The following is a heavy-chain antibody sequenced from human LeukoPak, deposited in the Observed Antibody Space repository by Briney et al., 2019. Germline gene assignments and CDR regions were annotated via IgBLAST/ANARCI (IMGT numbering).Heavy chain of an antibody. V-gene: IGHV3-49*04. Sequence: GGSLRLSCTASGFTFGDYAMTWVRQAPGKGLEWVGFIRSQIYGGTPEYAASVKGRFTISRDDSEGVAYLQMNSLKTENTAAYYCTRDQTPYYWGQGTLVTVSS. J-gene: IGHJ4*02. CDR2: IRSQIYGGTP. CDR3: TRDQTPYY. CDR1: GFTFGDYA.